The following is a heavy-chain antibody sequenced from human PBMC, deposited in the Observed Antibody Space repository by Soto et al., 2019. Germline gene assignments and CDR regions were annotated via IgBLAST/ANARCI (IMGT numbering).Heavy chain of an antibody. Sequence: GGSLRLSCSASGFTFSSYAMHWVRQAPGKGLEYVSAISSNGGSTYYADSVKGRFTISRDNSKNTLYLQMSSLRAEDTAVYYCVKGGITMVRGVTLSEHYYYYYGMDVWGQGTTVTVSS. CDR2: ISSNGGST. J-gene: IGHJ6*02. D-gene: IGHD3-10*01. V-gene: IGHV3-64D*08. CDR3: VKGGITMVRGVTLSEHYYYYYGMDV. CDR1: GFTFSSYA.